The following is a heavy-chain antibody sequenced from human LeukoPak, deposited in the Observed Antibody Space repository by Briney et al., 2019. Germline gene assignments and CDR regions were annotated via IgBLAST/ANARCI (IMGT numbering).Heavy chain of an antibody. V-gene: IGHV4-30-4*08. CDR1: GGSISSGDYY. CDR2: IYYSGST. D-gene: IGHD1-26*01. CDR3: ARGDNGSRPLDAFDI. Sequence: SETLSLTCTVSGGSISSGDYYWSWIRQPPGKGLEWIGYIYYSGSTYYNPSLKSRVTISVDTSKNQFSLKLSSVTAADTAVYYCARGDNGSRPLDAFDIWGQGTMVTVSS. J-gene: IGHJ3*02.